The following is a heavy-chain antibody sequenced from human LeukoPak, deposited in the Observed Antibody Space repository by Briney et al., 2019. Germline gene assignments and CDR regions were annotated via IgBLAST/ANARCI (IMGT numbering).Heavy chain of an antibody. Sequence: SQTLSLTCTVSGGSISSGGYYWSWIRQHPGKGLEWIGYIYYSGSTNYNPSLKSRVTISVDTSKSQFSLKLSSVTAADTAVYYCARDESSNPYYYYGMDVWGQGTTVTVSS. D-gene: IGHD6-6*01. CDR3: ARDESSNPYYYYGMDV. CDR2: IYYSGST. V-gene: IGHV4-31*03. CDR1: GGSISSGGYY. J-gene: IGHJ6*02.